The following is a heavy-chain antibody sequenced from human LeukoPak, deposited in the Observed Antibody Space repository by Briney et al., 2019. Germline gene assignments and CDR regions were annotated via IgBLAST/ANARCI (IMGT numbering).Heavy chain of an antibody. D-gene: IGHD1-7*01. J-gene: IGHJ6*02. Sequence: ASVKVSCKASGYTFTSYGISWVRQAPGQGLEWMGWSSAYNGNTNYAQKLQGRVTMTTDTSTSTAYMELRSLRSDDTAVYYCARSYLELPYYYYYGMDVWGQGTTVTVSS. V-gene: IGHV1-18*01. CDR1: GYTFTSYG. CDR2: SSAYNGNT. CDR3: ARSYLELPYYYYYGMDV.